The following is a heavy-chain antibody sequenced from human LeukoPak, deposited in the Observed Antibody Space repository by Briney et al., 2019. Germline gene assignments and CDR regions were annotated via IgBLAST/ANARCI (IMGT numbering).Heavy chain of an antibody. CDR3: GRLSGVPGDPDY. CDR2: IYYTGST. V-gene: IGHV4-39*01. J-gene: IGHJ4*02. Sequence: SETLSLTCTVSGGSISSRNYDWAWIRQPTGKGPEWIGSIYYTGSTYYNPSLKSRVTMSVDTSKNQFSLKVSSVTAADTAVYYCGRLSGVPGDPDYWGQGNLVTVAS. D-gene: IGHD3-10*01. CDR1: GGSISSRNYD.